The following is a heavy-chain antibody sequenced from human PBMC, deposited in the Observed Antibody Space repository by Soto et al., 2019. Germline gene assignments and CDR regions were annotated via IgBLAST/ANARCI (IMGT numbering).Heavy chain of an antibody. V-gene: IGHV4-59*01. J-gene: IGHJ5*02. CDR1: GGSISSYY. CDR3: ARGSWSSGWYFWFDP. CDR2: IYYSGST. D-gene: IGHD6-19*01. Sequence: SETLSLTCTVSGGSISSYYWSWIRQPPGKGLEWIGYIYYSGSTNYNPSLKSRVTISVDTSKNQFSLKLSSVTAADTAVYYCARGSWSSGWYFWFDPWGQGTLVTVSS.